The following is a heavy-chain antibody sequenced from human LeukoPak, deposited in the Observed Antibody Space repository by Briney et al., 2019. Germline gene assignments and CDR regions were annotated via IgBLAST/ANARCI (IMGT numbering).Heavy chain of an antibody. V-gene: IGHV4-59*01. J-gene: IGHJ5*02. D-gene: IGHD4-17*01. CDR2: IYYSGST. CDR3: ARTSYGDYGATNWFDP. Sequence: TSETLSLTCTVSGGSISSYYWSWLRQPPGKGLEWIGYIYYSGSTNYNPSLKSRVTISVDTSKNQFSLKLSSVTAADTAVYYCARTSYGDYGATNWFDPWGQGTLVIVSS. CDR1: GGSISSYY.